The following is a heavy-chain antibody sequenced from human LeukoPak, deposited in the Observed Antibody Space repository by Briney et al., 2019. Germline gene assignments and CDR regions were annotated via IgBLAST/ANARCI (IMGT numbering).Heavy chain of an antibody. CDR1: GFPFSSYA. CDR2: ISGSGGRT. Sequence: GGSLRLSCAASGFPFSSYAMSWVRQAPGKGLEWVSAISGSGGRTYYADSVKGRFTVSRDNSKNTLYLQMKSLRVEDTAVYYCAKVWSYGLVKYFDYWGQGNLVTVSS. D-gene: IGHD5-18*01. CDR3: AKVWSYGLVKYFDY. V-gene: IGHV3-23*01. J-gene: IGHJ4*02.